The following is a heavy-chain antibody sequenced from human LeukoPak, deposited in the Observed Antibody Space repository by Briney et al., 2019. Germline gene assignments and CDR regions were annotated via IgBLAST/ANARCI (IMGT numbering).Heavy chain of an antibody. V-gene: IGHV4-30-4*01. Sequence: PSETLSLTCTVSGGSISSGDYYWSWIRQPPGKGLEWIGYIYYSGSTYYNPSLKSRVTISVDTSKTQYTLKLSSVTAADTAVYYCARDKYCSSTSCYFNWFDPWGQGTLVTVSS. CDR2: IYYSGST. CDR1: GGSISSGDYY. D-gene: IGHD2-2*01. CDR3: ARDKYCSSTSCYFNWFDP. J-gene: IGHJ5*02.